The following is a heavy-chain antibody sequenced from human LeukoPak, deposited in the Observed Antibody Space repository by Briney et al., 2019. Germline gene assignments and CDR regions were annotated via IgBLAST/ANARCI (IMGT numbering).Heavy chain of an antibody. D-gene: IGHD3-22*01. Sequence: GGSLRLSCAASGFTFSSYGMHWVRQAPGKGLEWVAFIRYDGSNKYYADSVKGRFTISRDNSKNTLYLQMNSLRAEDTAVYYCAKGGHYYDSSGYYYFDYWGQGTLVTVSS. CDR3: AKGGHYYDSSGYYYFDY. J-gene: IGHJ4*02. CDR2: IRYDGSNK. CDR1: GFTFSSYG. V-gene: IGHV3-30*02.